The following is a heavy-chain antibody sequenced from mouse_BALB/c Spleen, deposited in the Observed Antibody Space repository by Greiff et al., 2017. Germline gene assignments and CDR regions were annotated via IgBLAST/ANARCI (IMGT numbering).Heavy chain of an antibody. D-gene: IGHD2-14*01. Sequence: VKLQESGAELARPGASVKMSCKASGYTFTSYTMHWVKQRPGQGLEWIGYINPSSGYTNYNQKFKDKATLTADKSSSTAYMQLSSLTSEDSAVYYCARSGGVRGAMDYWGQGTSVTVSS. J-gene: IGHJ4*01. CDR1: GYTFTSYT. V-gene: IGHV1-4*01. CDR3: ARSGGVRGAMDY. CDR2: INPSSGYT.